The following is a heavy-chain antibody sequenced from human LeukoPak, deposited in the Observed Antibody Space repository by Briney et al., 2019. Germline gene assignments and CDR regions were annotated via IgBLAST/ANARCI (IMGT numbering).Heavy chain of an antibody. Sequence: GGSLRLSCAASGFTFSSYAMHWVRQAPGKGLEYVSAISSNGGSTYYANSVKGRFTISRDNSKNTLYLQMGSLRAKDMAVYYCARGPLSSIAARLDYWGQGTLVTVSS. V-gene: IGHV3-64*01. D-gene: IGHD6-6*01. CDR3: ARGPLSSIAARLDY. CDR1: GFTFSSYA. J-gene: IGHJ4*02. CDR2: ISSNGGST.